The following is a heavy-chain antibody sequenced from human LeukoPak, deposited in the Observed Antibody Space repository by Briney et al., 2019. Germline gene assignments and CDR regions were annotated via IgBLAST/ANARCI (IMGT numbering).Heavy chain of an antibody. J-gene: IGHJ4*02. CDR3: ARGRMVRGVTLRAYYFDY. Sequence: SETLSLTCAVYGGSFRGYYWSWSRQPPGKGLEWSGEINNSGSTNYNPSLKSRVPLSVATSKNQFSLKLSSVTAAATAVYYCARGRMVRGVTLRAYYFDYWGQGTLVTVSS. D-gene: IGHD3-10*01. CDR1: GGSFRGYY. CDR2: INNSGST. V-gene: IGHV4-34*01.